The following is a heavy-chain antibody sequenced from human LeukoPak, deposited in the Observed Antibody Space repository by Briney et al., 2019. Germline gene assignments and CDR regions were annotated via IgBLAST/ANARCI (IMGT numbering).Heavy chain of an antibody. CDR1: GGSLSSYS. V-gene: IGHV4-59*08. J-gene: IGHJ4*02. Sequence: SETLCLTRTVSGGSLSSYSWSWIRQPPGKGLEWIGLIYYSGNTKYNPPPKSRAPMSVDPYKNQFSLNLSSVPGADTAVYYCARVRGGAWEYFDYWGQGTLVTVSS. CDR3: ARVRGGAWEYFDY. CDR2: IYYSGNT. D-gene: IGHD3-16*01.